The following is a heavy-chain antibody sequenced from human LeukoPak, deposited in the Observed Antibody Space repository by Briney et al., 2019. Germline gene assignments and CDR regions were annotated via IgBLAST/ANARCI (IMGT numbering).Heavy chain of an antibody. CDR1: GGTFSSYA. V-gene: IGHV1-69*05. J-gene: IGHJ4*02. CDR2: IIPIFGTA. D-gene: IGHD5-18*01. CDR3: AREGEDTAMAPDY. Sequence: SVKVSCKASGGTFSSYAISWVRQAPGQGLEWMGGIIPIFGTANYAQKFQGRVTMTMTRDTSTSTVYMELSSLRSEDTAVYYCAREGEDTAMAPDYWGQGTQVTVSS.